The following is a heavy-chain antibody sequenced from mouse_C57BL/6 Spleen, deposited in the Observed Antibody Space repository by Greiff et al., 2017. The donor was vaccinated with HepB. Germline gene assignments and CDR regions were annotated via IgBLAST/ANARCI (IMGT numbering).Heavy chain of an antibody. CDR1: GYSITSGYY. D-gene: IGHD2-4*01. CDR3: ATYDDYDEYFDV. V-gene: IGHV3-6*01. J-gene: IGHJ1*03. CDR2: ISYDGSN. Sequence: EVKVEESGPGLVKPSQSLSLTCSVTGYSITSGYYWNWIRQFPGNKLEWMGYISYDGSNNYNPSLKNRISITRDTAKNQFFLKLNSVTTEDTATYYCATYDDYDEYFDVWGTGTTVTVSS.